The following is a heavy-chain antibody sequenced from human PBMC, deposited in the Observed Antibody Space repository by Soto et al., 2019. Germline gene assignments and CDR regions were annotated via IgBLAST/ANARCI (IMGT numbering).Heavy chain of an antibody. V-gene: IGHV4-59*08. CDR3: ARGSGKGYVWGSYWAV. Sequence: QVQLQESGPGLVKPSETLSLTCTVSGGSISSYYWSWIRQPPGKGLEWIGYIYYSGSTKYNPSLKGRVTISVDTSKIQLALKLRSVAAADTAVYYCARGSGKGYVWGSYWAVWGQGTTVTVSS. D-gene: IGHD3-16*01. CDR1: GGSISSYY. CDR2: IYYSGST. J-gene: IGHJ6*02.